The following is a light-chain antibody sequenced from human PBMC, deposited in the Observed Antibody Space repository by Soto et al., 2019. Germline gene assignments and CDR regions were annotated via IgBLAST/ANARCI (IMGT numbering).Light chain of an antibody. CDR2: HAY. Sequence: DIQMTQSPSTLSASVGDRVTLTCRASQSISSWLAWYQQKPGKAPKLLIYHAYSLESGVPSRFSGSGSGTEFTLTISSLQPDDFATYYCQQYNSYSPTFGQGTRLEIK. V-gene: IGKV1-5*01. J-gene: IGKJ5*01. CDR1: QSISSW. CDR3: QQYNSYSPT.